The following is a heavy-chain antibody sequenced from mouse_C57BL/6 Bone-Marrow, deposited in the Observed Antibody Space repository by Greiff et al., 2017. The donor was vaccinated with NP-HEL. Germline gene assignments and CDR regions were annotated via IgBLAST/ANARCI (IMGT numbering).Heavy chain of an antibody. J-gene: IGHJ2*01. V-gene: IGHV7-3*01. CDR2: IRNKANGYTT. CDR3: ARYIAYYGRYYFDY. D-gene: IGHD1-1*01. CDR1: GFTFTDYY. Sequence: EVKLVESGGGLVQPGGSLSLSCAASGFTFTDYYMSWVRQPPGKALEWLGFIRNKANGYTTEYSASVKGRFTISRDNSQSIIYLQMNALRAEDSATYYCARYIAYYGRYYFDYWGQGTTLTVSS.